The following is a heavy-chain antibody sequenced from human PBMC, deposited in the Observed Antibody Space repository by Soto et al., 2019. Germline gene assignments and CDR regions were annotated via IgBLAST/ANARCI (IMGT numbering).Heavy chain of an antibody. V-gene: IGHV1-3*01. Sequence: ASVKVSCKASGYTFTSYAMHWVRQAPGQRLEWMGWINAGNGNTKYSQKFQGRVTITRDTSASTAYMELSSLRSEDTAVYYCARGVGLGPHPYYFDYWGQGTLVTVSS. CDR2: INAGNGNT. CDR1: GYTFTSYA. D-gene: IGHD7-27*01. CDR3: ARGVGLGPHPYYFDY. J-gene: IGHJ4*02.